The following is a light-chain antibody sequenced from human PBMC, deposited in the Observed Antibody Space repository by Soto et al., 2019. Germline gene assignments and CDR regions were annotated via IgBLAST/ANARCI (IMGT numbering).Light chain of an antibody. J-gene: IGLJ2*01. Sequence: QSALTQSASVSGSPGQSITISCTGTSSDIGGYNYVSWYQQHPDKAPKLMIFEVSNRPSGDSNRSSGSKSGNTDSLTISGLLPEDEADYYCSSYTTSSTVAFGGGTKLTVL. CDR3: SSYTTSSTVA. CDR1: SSDIGGYNY. CDR2: EVS. V-gene: IGLV2-14*01.